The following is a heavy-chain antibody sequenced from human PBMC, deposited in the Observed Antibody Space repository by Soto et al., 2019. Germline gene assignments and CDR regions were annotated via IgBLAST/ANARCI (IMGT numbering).Heavy chain of an antibody. Sequence: KFQGRVTITRDTSASTAYMELSSLRSEDTAVYYCAREKVSYNWNWANDAFDIWGQGTMVTVSS. D-gene: IGHD1-7*01. J-gene: IGHJ3*02. CDR3: AREKVSYNWNWANDAFDI. V-gene: IGHV1-3*01.